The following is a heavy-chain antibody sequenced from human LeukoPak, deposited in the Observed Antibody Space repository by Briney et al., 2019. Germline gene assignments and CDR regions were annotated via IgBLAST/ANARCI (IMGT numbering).Heavy chain of an antibody. D-gene: IGHD3-22*01. CDR3: ARTFDYDSSGYYFFDY. Sequence: PSETLSLTCAVYGGSFSGYYWSWIRQPPGKGLEWIGEINHSGSTNYNPSLKSRVTISVDTSKNQFSLKLSSVTAADTAVYYCARTFDYDSSGYYFFDYWGQGTLVTVSS. CDR1: GGSFSGYY. J-gene: IGHJ4*02. V-gene: IGHV4-34*01. CDR2: INHSGST.